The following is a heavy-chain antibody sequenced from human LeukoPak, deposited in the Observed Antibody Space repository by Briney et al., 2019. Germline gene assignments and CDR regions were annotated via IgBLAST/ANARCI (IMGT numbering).Heavy chain of an antibody. D-gene: IGHD3-3*01. CDR2: INHSGST. V-gene: IGHV4-34*01. J-gene: IGHJ4*02. CDR3: ARGMNDSWTGENY. Sequence: SETLSLTCAVYGGSFSGYYWSWIRQPPGKGLEWIGEINHSGSTNYNPSLKSRVTISLDTSKSQFSLKVRYVTAADTAVYYCARGMNDSWTGENYWGQGTLFPVSS. CDR1: GGSFSGYY.